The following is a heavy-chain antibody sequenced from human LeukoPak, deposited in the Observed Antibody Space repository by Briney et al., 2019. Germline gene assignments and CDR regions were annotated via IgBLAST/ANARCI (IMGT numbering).Heavy chain of an antibody. V-gene: IGHV3-23*01. Sequence: GGSLRLSCAASGFTFSSYALTWVRQAPGKGLEWVSAISGNGGGTYYSDSVKGRFTISRDNSKDTLYLQMNSLGAEDTAVYYCAKLERSSDYWGQGTLVTVSS. CDR2: ISGNGGGT. J-gene: IGHJ4*02. CDR1: GFTFSSYA. D-gene: IGHD1-1*01. CDR3: AKLERSSDY.